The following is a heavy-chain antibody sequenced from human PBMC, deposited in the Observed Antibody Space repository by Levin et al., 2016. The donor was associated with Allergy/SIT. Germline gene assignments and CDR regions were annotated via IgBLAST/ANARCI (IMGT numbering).Heavy chain of an antibody. V-gene: IGHV4-31*02. CDR2: IYYSGST. J-gene: IGHJ6*02. CDR3: ASAPSYGSGSYFVLYGMDV. Sequence: RQAPGKGLEWIGYIYYSGSTYYNPSLKSRVTISVDTSKNQFSLKPSSVTAADTAVYYCASAPSYGSGSYFVLYGMDVWGQGTTVTVSS. D-gene: IGHD3-10*01.